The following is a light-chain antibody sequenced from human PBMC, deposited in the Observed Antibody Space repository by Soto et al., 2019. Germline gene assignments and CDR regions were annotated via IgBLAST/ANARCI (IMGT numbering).Light chain of an antibody. V-gene: IGKV3-15*01. CDR2: GAS. Sequence: IVMTQSPATLSVSPGERATLSCRASQSVSSNLAWYQQKPGQAPRLLIYGASTRATGIPARFSGSGSGTEFTLTISRLEPEDFAVYYCQQYGSPPWTFGQGTKVDIK. CDR3: QQYGSPPWT. CDR1: QSVSSN. J-gene: IGKJ1*01.